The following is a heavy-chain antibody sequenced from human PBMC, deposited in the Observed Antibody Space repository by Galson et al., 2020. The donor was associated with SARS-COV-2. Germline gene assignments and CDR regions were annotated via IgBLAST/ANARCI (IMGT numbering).Heavy chain of an antibody. V-gene: IGHV3-15*07. CDR2: ITSTTDGGTT. J-gene: IGHJ4*02. Sequence: GESLTISCAASGFTFSNAWMNCVRQAPGKGLEWVGRITSTTDGGTTDYAAPVKGRFTISRDDSKNTLYLQMNSLKTEDTAVYYCTTDLGYCSGGSCYSACYYYWGQGTLVTVSS. CDR1: GFTFSNAW. D-gene: IGHD2-15*01. CDR3: TTDLGYCSGGSCYSACYYY.